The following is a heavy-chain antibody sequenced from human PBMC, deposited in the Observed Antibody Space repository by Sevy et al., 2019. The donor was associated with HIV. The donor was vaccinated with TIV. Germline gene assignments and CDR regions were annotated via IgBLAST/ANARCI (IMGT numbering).Heavy chain of an antibody. CDR1: GFTFSTYG. J-gene: IGHJ6*02. CDR3: AKVLHIVVVPAAIDYYYGMDV. D-gene: IGHD2-2*01. V-gene: IGHV3-30*02. CDR2: IRFDGTIQ. Sequence: GGSLRLSCAASGFTFSTYGMHWVRQAPGKGLEWVAFIRFDGTIQYYTDSEKGRLTISRDNSKNTLYLQMNSLRAEDTAVYFCAKVLHIVVVPAAIDYYYGMDVWGQGTTVTVSS.